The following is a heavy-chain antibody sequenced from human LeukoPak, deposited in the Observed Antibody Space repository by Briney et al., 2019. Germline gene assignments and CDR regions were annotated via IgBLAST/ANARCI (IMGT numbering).Heavy chain of an antibody. CDR1: GGSISSYY. CDR3: ARSYDTNFDY. D-gene: IGHD3-3*01. Sequence: SETLSLTCTVSGGSISSYYWSWLRQPPGKGLEWIGYIYFSGRTSYNPSLKSRVTISVDRSKNQFSLKLSSVAAADTAVYYCARSYDTNFDYWGQGTLVTVSS. J-gene: IGHJ4*02. CDR2: IYFSGRT. V-gene: IGHV4-59*01.